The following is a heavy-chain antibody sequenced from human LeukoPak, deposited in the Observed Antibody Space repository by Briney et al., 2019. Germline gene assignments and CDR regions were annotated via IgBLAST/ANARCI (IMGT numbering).Heavy chain of an antibody. CDR3: ARRDRNDFWSGRSPFDY. CDR2: IYYSGST. D-gene: IGHD3-3*01. V-gene: IGHV4-39*01. Sequence: SETLSLTCTVSGGSISSSSYYWGWIRQPPGKGLEWIGSIYYSGSTYYNPSLKGRVTISVDTSKNQFSLKLSSVTAADTAVYYCARRDRNDFWSGRSPFDYWGQGTLVTVSS. J-gene: IGHJ4*02. CDR1: GGSISSSSYY.